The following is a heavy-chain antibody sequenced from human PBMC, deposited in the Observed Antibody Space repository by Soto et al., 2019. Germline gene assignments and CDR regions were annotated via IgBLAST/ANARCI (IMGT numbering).Heavy chain of an antibody. CDR3: ARDEGLGVNYYYYGMDV. Sequence: QVQLVESGGGVVQPGRSLRLSCAASGFTFSSYGMHWVRQAPGKGLEWVAVIWYDGSNKYYADSVKGRFTISRDNSKYMLYLQMNSLRAEDTAVYYCARDEGLGVNYYYYGMDVWGQGTTVTVSS. J-gene: IGHJ6*02. V-gene: IGHV3-33*01. D-gene: IGHD3-10*01. CDR2: IWYDGSNK. CDR1: GFTFSSYG.